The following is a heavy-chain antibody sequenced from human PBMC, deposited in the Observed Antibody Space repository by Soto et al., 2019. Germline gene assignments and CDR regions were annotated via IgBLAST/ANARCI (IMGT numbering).Heavy chain of an antibody. CDR1: GYTFTGYY. CDR2: INPNSGGT. J-gene: IGHJ4*02. D-gene: IGHD4-17*01. V-gene: IGHV1-2*02. Sequence: ASVKGSCNASGYTFTGYYMHWVRQAPGQGLEWMGWINPNSGGTNYAQKFQGRVTMTRDTSISTAYMELSRLRSDDTAVYYCARVLKYGFTPYFDYWGQGTLVTVSS. CDR3: ARVLKYGFTPYFDY.